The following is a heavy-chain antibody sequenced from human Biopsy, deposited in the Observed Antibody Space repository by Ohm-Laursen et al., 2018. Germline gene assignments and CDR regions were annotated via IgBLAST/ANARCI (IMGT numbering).Heavy chain of an antibody. V-gene: IGHV3-11*01. CDR2: ISSSGTTI. D-gene: IGHD3-9*01. Sequence: SPRLSCTASGFNFRDYNMNWIRQAPGKGLEWISHISSSGTTIYYGDVVRGRFTISRDNDKNSLFLQMNSLRADDTAVYYCTGRYDIGAYGVDVWGQGTTVIVSS. CDR3: TGRYDIGAYGVDV. CDR1: GFNFRDYN. J-gene: IGHJ6*02.